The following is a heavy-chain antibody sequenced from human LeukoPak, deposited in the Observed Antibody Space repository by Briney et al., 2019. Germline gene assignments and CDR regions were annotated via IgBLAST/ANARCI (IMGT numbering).Heavy chain of an antibody. CDR3: AREGMATTVDY. J-gene: IGHJ4*02. D-gene: IGHD5-24*01. CDR1: GFTFSSYE. CDR2: ISSSGSTI. Sequence: GGSLRLSCAASGFTFSSYEMNWFRQAPGKGLEWVSYISSSGSTIYYADSVKGRFTISRDNAKNSLYLQMNSLRAEDTAVYYCAREGMATTVDYWGQGTLVTVSS. V-gene: IGHV3-48*03.